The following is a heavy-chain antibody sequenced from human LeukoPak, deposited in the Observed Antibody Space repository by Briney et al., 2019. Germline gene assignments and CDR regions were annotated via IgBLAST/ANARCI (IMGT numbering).Heavy chain of an antibody. CDR2: ISGSGGST. Sequence: PGRSLRLSCAASGFTFSSYAMSWVRQAPGKGLEWVSAISGSGGSTYYADSVKGRFTISRDNSKNTLYLQMNSLRAEDTAVYYCARSLRRPYSGSYSGVDYFDYWGQGTLVTVSS. CDR1: GFTFSSYA. V-gene: IGHV3-23*01. D-gene: IGHD1-26*01. CDR3: ARSLRRPYSGSYSGVDYFDY. J-gene: IGHJ4*02.